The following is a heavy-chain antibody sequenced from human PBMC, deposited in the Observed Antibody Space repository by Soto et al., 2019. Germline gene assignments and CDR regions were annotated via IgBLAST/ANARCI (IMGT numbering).Heavy chain of an antibody. J-gene: IGHJ3*02. D-gene: IGHD2-15*01. V-gene: IGHV4-59*01. CDR2: IYYSGST. Sequence: PSETLSLTCTVSDGSISGYYWSWIRQRPGKGLEWIGYIYYSGSTNYNPSLKNRVTTSLDTSKNQFSLKLSSVTAAYTAFYYCARDKNGRSAFEIWGQGTMVTVSS. CDR3: ARDKNGRSAFEI. CDR1: DGSISGYY.